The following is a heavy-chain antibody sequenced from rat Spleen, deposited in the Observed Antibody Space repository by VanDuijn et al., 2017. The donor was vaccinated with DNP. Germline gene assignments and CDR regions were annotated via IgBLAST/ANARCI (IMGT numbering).Heavy chain of an antibody. J-gene: IGHJ4*01. Sequence: QVQLKESGPGLVQPSQTLSLTCTVSGLSLTSNSVSWIRQPPGKGLEWMGVIWSNGGTDYNSAIKSRLSINRDTSKSQVFLKMNSLQSDDTATYYCTRESWGYVMDAWGQGASVTVSS. V-gene: IGHV2-47*01. CDR2: IWSNGGT. CDR3: TRESWGYVMDA. CDR1: GLSLTSNS. D-gene: IGHD5-1*01.